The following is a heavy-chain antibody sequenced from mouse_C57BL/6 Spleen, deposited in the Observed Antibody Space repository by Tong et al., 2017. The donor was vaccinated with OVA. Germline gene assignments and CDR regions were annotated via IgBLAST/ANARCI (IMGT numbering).Heavy chain of an antibody. CDR1: GFTFSSYA. Sequence: EVQLQESGGGLVKPGGSLKLSCAASGFTFSSYAMSWVRQTPEKRLEWVATISSGGSYTYYPDSVKGRFTISRDNAKNTLYLQMSSLRSEDTAMYYCARGEDYGYGWFAYWGQGTLVTVSA. D-gene: IGHD1-2*01. CDR3: ARGEDYGYGWFAY. CDR2: ISSGGSYT. J-gene: IGHJ3*01. V-gene: IGHV5-9-3*01.